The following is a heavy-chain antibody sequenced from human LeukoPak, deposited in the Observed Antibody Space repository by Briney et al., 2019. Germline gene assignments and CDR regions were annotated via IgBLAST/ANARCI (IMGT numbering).Heavy chain of an antibody. V-gene: IGHV1-8*01. CDR2: MNPNSGST. CDR3: ARGRTYYYDSSGYYGDY. CDR1: GYTFTSYD. J-gene: IGHJ4*02. Sequence: GASVKVSCKASGYTFTSYDINWVRQATGQGLEWMGWMNPNSGSTGYAQKFQGRVTMTRNTSISTAYMELSSLRSEDTAVYYCARGRTYYYDSSGYYGDYWGQGTLVTVSS. D-gene: IGHD3-22*01.